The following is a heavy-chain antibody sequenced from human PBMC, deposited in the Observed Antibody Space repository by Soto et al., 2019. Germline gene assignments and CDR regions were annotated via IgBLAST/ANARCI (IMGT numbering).Heavy chain of an antibody. Sequence: GGSLRLSCAASGFTFSSYCMHWVRQAPGKGLEWVAVITHAGSNKYFADSVEGRFTISRENSKNTLYLQMNSLRAEDTAVYYCSTHLLAVAGYLQGMDVWGQGTTVTVSS. CDR3: STHLLAVAGYLQGMDV. D-gene: IGHD6-19*01. CDR2: ITHAGSNK. V-gene: IGHV3-30*03. CDR1: GFTFSSYC. J-gene: IGHJ6*02.